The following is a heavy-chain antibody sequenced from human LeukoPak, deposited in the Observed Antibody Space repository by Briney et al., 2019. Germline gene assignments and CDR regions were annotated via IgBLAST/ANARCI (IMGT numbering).Heavy chain of an antibody. D-gene: IGHD4-17*01. V-gene: IGHV4-28*06. CDR2: IYYSGST. CDR3: ARMKVTKIFDY. J-gene: IGHJ4*02. CDR1: GYSISSSNW. Sequence: SDTLSLTCAVSGYSISSSNWWGWIRQPPGKGLEWIGYIYYSGSTNYNPSLKSRVTISVDTSKNQFSLKLSSVTATDTAVYYCARMKVTKIFDYWGQGTLVTVSS.